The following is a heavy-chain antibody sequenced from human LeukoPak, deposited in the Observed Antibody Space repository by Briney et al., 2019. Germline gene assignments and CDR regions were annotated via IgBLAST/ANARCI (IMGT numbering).Heavy chain of an antibody. CDR2: IYHSGST. Sequence: SETLSLTCAVYGGSISSTNWWSWVRQPPGKGLEWIGEIYHSGSTNYNPSLKGRVTISVDKSKNQFSLKLSSVTAADTAVYYCARGGDIMSGYYEGGLDYWGQGTLVTVSS. CDR1: GGSISSTNW. CDR3: ARGGDIMSGYYEGGLDY. V-gene: IGHV4-4*02. D-gene: IGHD3-9*01. J-gene: IGHJ4*02.